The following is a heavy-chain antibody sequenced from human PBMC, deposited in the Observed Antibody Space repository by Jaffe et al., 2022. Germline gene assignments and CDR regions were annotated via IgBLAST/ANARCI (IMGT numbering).Heavy chain of an antibody. J-gene: IGHJ4*02. CDR2: IYYSGST. CDR1: GGSISSSSYY. V-gene: IGHV4-39*01. Sequence: QLQLQESGPGLVKPSETLSLTCTVSGGSISSSSYYWGWIRQPPGKGLEWIGSIYYSGSTYYNPSLKSRVTISVDTSKNQFSLKLSSVTAADTAVYYCATRFWSGSPGYWGQGTLVTVSS. D-gene: IGHD3-3*01. CDR3: ATRFWSGSPGY.